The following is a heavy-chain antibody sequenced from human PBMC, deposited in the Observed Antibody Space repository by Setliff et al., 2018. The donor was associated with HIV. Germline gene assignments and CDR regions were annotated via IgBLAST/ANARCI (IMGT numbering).Heavy chain of an antibody. CDR2: IYPSDSAT. V-gene: IGHV5-51*01. CDR3: ARSHFITLFGVIYYPGYFDL. J-gene: IGHJ2*01. CDR1: GYSFTSHW. Sequence: GESLKISCKGSGYSFTSHWIAWVRQMPGQGLEWMGIIYPSDSATAYSPAFQGQITISADKSISTAYLQWSSLKASDTAIYYCARSHFITLFGVIYYPGYFDLWGRGTQVTVSS. D-gene: IGHD3-3*01.